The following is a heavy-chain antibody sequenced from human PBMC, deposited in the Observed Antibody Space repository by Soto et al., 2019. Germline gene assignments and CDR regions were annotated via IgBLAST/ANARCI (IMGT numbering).Heavy chain of an antibody. CDR2: IKQDGSEK. D-gene: IGHD2-15*01. J-gene: IGHJ2*01. CDR3: ARERHCSGGSCNYCYFDL. V-gene: IGHV3-7*01. Sequence: EVQLVESGGGLVQPGESLRLSCAASGFTFSSYWMTWVRQAPGKGLEWVANIKQDGSEKYYVDSVKGRFTISRDNAKNSVYLQMNSLRAEDTAVYYCARERHCSGGSCNYCYFDLWGRGTLVTVSS. CDR1: GFTFSSYW.